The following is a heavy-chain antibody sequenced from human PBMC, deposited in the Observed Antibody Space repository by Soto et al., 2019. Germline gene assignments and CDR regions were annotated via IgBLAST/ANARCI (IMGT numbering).Heavy chain of an antibody. J-gene: IGHJ4*02. Sequence: SETLSLTCTVSGGSISSNYWTWIRQPPGKGLEWIGYVYNSGSTNYNPSLKSRVTISEDTSKSQFSLKVNSMTAADTAVYYCARYRREAVAGYTLGNWGQGILVTVSS. CDR2: VYNSGST. V-gene: IGHV4-59*01. D-gene: IGHD6-13*01. CDR3: ARYRREAVAGYTLGN. CDR1: GGSISSNY.